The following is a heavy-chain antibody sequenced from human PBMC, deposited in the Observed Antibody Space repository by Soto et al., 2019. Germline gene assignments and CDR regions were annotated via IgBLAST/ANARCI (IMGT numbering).Heavy chain of an antibody. D-gene: IGHD6-6*01. J-gene: IGHJ3*02. Sequence: QVQLQESGPGLVKPSETLSLTYTVSGGSVSSGSYCWSWIRQPPGKGLEWIGYIYYSGSTNYNPSLKSRVTISVDTSKNQFSLKLSSVIAADTAVYYCASTVVRLIAARPHLDADAFDIWGQGTMVTVSS. V-gene: IGHV4-61*01. CDR2: IYYSGST. CDR1: GGSVSSGSYC. CDR3: ASTVVRLIAARPHLDADAFDI.